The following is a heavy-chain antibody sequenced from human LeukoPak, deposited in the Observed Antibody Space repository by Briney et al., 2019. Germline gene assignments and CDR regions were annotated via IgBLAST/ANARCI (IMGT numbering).Heavy chain of an antibody. Sequence: GGSLRLSCAASGFSFSYFAMSWVRQAPGKGLEWVSGISGTGNNTYYTDPVKGRFTVSRDNSKNTFYLQMNSLRAEDTAVYYCAIVTVVPAGQNDYWGQGTLVTVSS. CDR3: AIVTVVPAGQNDY. V-gene: IGHV3-23*01. D-gene: IGHD2-2*01. J-gene: IGHJ4*02. CDR2: ISGTGNNT. CDR1: GFSFSYFA.